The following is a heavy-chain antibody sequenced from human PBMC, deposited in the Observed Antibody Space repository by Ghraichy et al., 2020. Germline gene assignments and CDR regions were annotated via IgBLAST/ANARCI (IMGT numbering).Heavy chain of an antibody. CDR3: ARGLVVVPAVVYYFDY. CDR2: IYYSGST. J-gene: IGHJ4*02. D-gene: IGHD2-2*01. Sequence: SETLSLTCTVSGGSISSGGYYWSWIRQHPGKGLEWIGYIYYSGSTYYNPSLKSRVTISVDTSKNQFSLKLSSVTAADTAVYYCARGLVVVPAVVYYFDYWGQGTLVTVSS. CDR1: GGSISSGGYY. V-gene: IGHV4-31*03.